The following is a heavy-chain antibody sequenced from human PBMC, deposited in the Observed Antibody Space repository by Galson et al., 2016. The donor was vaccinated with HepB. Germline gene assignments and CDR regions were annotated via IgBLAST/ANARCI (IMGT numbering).Heavy chain of an antibody. V-gene: IGHV3-7*03. J-gene: IGHJ4*02. D-gene: IGHD6-13*01. CDR2: IKQDGSGK. Sequence: SLRLSCAASGFTFNTFWMTWVRQAPGKGLEWVANIKQDGSGKYYVDSVKGRFTISRDNAKNSVYLQMNSLRGDDTAVYYCMSYSVAWYSAFWGQGTLVTVSS. CDR1: GFTFNTFW. CDR3: MSYSVAWYSAF.